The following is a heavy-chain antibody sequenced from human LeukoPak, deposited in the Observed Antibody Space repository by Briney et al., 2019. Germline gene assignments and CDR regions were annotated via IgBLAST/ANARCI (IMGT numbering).Heavy chain of an antibody. CDR2: IKQDGSEK. D-gene: IGHD4/OR15-4a*01. CDR1: GFTFSSYW. V-gene: IGHV3-7*04. Sequence: PGGSLRLSCAASGFTFSSYWMSWVRQAPGKGLEWVANIKQDGSEKYYVDSVKGRFTISRDNAKNSLYLQMNSLRAEDTAVYYCARDGLWTTYYYYGTDVWGQGTTVTVSS. CDR3: ARDGLWTTYYYYGTDV. J-gene: IGHJ6*02.